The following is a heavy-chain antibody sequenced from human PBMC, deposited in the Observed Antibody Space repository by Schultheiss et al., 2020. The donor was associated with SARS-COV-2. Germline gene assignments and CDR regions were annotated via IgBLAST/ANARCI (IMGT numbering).Heavy chain of an antibody. CDR2: ISYDGSNK. J-gene: IGHJ4*02. V-gene: IGHV3-30*03. CDR3: ASDGGYDWGNFDY. CDR1: GFTFDNYA. D-gene: IGHD5-12*01. Sequence: GGSLRLSCAASGFTFDNYAMSWVRQAPGKGLEWVAVISYDGSNKYYADSVKGRFTISRDNSKNTLYLQMNSLRAEDTAVYYCASDGGYDWGNFDYWGQGTLVTVSS.